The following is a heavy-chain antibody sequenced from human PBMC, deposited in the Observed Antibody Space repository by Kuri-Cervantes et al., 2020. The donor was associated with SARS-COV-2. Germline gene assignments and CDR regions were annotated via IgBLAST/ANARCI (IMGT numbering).Heavy chain of an antibody. J-gene: IGHJ4*02. CDR3: ARGTHYFDSTTYWSTGWV. Sequence: LRLTFPVSGGSTSSDRYNWSWIRQPAGKGLEWIGRIYPSGSTNYHPSLKSRVTLSVDTSKNQFSLKLSSVPAADTAVYYCARGTHYFDSTTYWSTGWVWGQGTMVTVSS. D-gene: IGHD3-22*01. CDR1: GGSTSSDRYN. V-gene: IGHV4-61*02. CDR2: IYPSGST.